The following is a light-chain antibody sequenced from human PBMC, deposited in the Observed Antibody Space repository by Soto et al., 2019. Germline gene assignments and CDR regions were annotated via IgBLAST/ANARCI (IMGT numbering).Light chain of an antibody. CDR3: QSFDVSLSGGDWL. J-gene: IGLJ3*02. CDR2: DNN. V-gene: IGLV1-40*01. CDR1: SSNIGAGYD. Sequence: QSVLTQPPSVSGAPGQRVTISCTGSSSNIGAGYDVHWYQQLPGTVPKLLIYDNNNRPSGVPDRFSGSKSGTSASLAITGLQAEDEADYYCQSFDVSLSGGDWLFGGGTKQTVL.